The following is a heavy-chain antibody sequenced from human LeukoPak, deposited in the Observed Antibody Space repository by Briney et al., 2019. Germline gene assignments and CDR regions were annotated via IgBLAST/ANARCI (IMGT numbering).Heavy chain of an antibody. CDR2: IYHSGST. CDR3: ARGVGAMPKKRIDY. V-gene: IGHV4-30-2*01. Sequence: SQTLSLTCAVSGGSISSGGYSWSWIRQPPGKGLEWIGYIYHSGSTYYNPSLKSRVTISVDTSKNQFSLKLSSVTAADTAVYYCARGVGAMPKKRIDYWGQGTLVTVSS. J-gene: IGHJ4*02. CDR1: GGSISSGGYS. D-gene: IGHD1-26*01.